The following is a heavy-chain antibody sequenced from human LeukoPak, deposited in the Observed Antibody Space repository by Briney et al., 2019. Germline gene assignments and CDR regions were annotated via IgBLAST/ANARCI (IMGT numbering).Heavy chain of an antibody. V-gene: IGHV3-48*02. J-gene: IGHJ4*02. CDR1: GFTFSNYN. CDR3: ARVGDGYSVNYFDY. Sequence: GGSLRLSCAASGFTFSNYNMNWVRQAPGKGLEWVSYISSTSSTVYYADSVKGRFTVSRDNAKNSLCLQMNSLRDEDTAMFYCARVGDGYSVNYFDYWGQGTLVTVSS. D-gene: IGHD5-24*01. CDR2: ISSTSSTV.